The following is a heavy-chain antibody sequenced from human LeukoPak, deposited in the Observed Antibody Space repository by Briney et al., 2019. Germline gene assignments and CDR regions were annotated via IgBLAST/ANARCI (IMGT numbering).Heavy chain of an antibody. J-gene: IGHJ4*02. CDR3: ARRRVVMVRGVITGTHFDY. CDR1: GGSMSSSSYY. Sequence: SETLSLTCTVSGGSMSSSSYYWGWIRQPPGKGLEWIGSIYYSGSTYQNPSLKSRVTISVDTSKNQFSLKLSSVTAADTAVYYCARRRVVMVRGVITGTHFDYWGQGTLVTVSS. D-gene: IGHD3-10*01. V-gene: IGHV4-39*07. CDR2: IYYSGST.